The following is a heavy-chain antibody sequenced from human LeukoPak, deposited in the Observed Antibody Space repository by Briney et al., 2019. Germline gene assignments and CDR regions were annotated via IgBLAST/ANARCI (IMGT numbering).Heavy chain of an antibody. CDR1: GFTVSSDY. CDR3: ARSIVAAGYFDY. CDR2: IYSGGSI. D-gene: IGHD6-25*01. V-gene: IGHV3-66*01. J-gene: IGHJ4*02. Sequence: PGGSLRLSCAASGFTVSSDYMSWVRQAPGKGLEWVLAIYSGGSIYYGDSVKGRFTISRDNSKNTLYLQMNSLRAEDTAVYYCARSIVAAGYFDYWGQGTLVTVSS.